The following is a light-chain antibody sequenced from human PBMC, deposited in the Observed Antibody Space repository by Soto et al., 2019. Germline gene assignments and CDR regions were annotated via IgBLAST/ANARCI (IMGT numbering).Light chain of an antibody. CDR1: SSDVGAYNY. CDR3: SSYTSGSTLVV. CDR2: EVT. Sequence: QSALTQPASVSGSPGQSITISCTGSSSDVGAYNYVSWYQQHPGKAPRLMIYEVTNRPSGVSNRFSGSQSGNTASLTISGRRAEDEAEYYCSSYTSGSTLVVFGGGTKLTVL. V-gene: IGLV2-14*01. J-gene: IGLJ2*01.